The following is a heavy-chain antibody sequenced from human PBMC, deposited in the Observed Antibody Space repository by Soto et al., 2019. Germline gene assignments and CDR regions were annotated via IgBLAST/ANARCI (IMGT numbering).Heavy chain of an antibody. V-gene: IGHV4-34*01. CDR1: GGSFSGYY. J-gene: IGHJ4*02. Sequence: SETLSLTCAVYGGSFSGYYLSWIRQPPGKGLEWIGEINHSGSTNYNPSLKSRVTISVDTSKNQFSLKLSFVTAADTAVYYCARSAARSRLIAAAGPSFDYWGQGTLLTVSS. D-gene: IGHD6-13*01. CDR2: INHSGST. CDR3: ARSAARSRLIAAAGPSFDY.